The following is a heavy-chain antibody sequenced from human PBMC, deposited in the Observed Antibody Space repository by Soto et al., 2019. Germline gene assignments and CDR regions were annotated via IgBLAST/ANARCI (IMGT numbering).Heavy chain of an antibody. Sequence: EEQLVESGGGLVQPGGSLRLSCAASGFTFSPYSMNWVRQAPGKGLEWVSYISSSSSTIYYADSVKGRFTISRDNAKNSLWLKMNSLRDEDTARYYCVRDRMWEQWLGPHDAFEIWGQGTMVTVSS. CDR1: GFTFSPYS. CDR3: VRDRMWEQWLGPHDAFEI. CDR2: ISSSSSTI. D-gene: IGHD6-19*01. V-gene: IGHV3-48*02. J-gene: IGHJ3*02.